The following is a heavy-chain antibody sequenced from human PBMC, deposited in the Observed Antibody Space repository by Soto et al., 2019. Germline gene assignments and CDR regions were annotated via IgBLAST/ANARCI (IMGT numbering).Heavy chain of an antibody. CDR3: ARSGGGYSSSWYVLDY. Sequence: QVQLVQSGAEVKKPGSSVKVSCKASGGTFSSYAISWVRQAPGQGLEWMGGIIPIFGTANYAQKFQGRVTITADEPTSTAYMELSSLRSEDTAVYYCARSGGGYSSSWYVLDYWGQGTLVTVSS. CDR1: GGTFSSYA. CDR2: IIPIFGTA. J-gene: IGHJ4*02. D-gene: IGHD6-13*01. V-gene: IGHV1-69*01.